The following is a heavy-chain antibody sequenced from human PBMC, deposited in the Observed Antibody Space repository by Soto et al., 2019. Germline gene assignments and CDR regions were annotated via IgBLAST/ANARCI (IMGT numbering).Heavy chain of an antibody. CDR1: GFTFSNYS. D-gene: IGHD6-19*01. V-gene: IGHV3-21*01. J-gene: IGHJ6*02. Sequence: EVQLVESGGGLVTPGGSLRLSCAASGFTFSNYSMNWVRQAPGKGLEWVSCICRSSSNIYYADSVKGRFTISRDNAKNALYPHMNSLRDGDTAVYYGARDLKVAGANSYYYYGMDVWAQGTTVIVSS. CDR2: ICRSSSNI. CDR3: ARDLKVAGANSYYYYGMDV.